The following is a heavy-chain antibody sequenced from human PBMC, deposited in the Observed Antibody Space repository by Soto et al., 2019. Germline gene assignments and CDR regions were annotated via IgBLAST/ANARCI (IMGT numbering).Heavy chain of an antibody. CDR2: IIAFSDIV. Sequence: QVQLVQSGAEVKKPGSSVKVSCKASGGTFGIYAITWVRQAPGQGLEWMGGIIAFSDIVNYTQKLQGRVTITADESTSTAYLDLNSLSSDDTAVYYCARSLYSSSWYHSGNSYYYYGMDVWGQGTTVTVSS. CDR1: GGTFGIYA. V-gene: IGHV1-69*12. D-gene: IGHD6-13*01. CDR3: ARSLYSSSWYHSGNSYYYYGMDV. J-gene: IGHJ6*02.